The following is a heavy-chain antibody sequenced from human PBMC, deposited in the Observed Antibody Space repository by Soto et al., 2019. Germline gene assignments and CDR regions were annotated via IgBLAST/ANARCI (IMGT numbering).Heavy chain of an antibody. CDR2: INTNTGNP. CDR3: ARGGAAFSI. Sequence: VRQAPGQGLEWMGWINTNTGNPTYAQGFTGRFVFSLDTSVSTAYLQICSLKAEDTAVYYCARGGAAFSIWGQGTMVTVSS. V-gene: IGHV7-4-1*01. J-gene: IGHJ3*02. D-gene: IGHD3-10*01.